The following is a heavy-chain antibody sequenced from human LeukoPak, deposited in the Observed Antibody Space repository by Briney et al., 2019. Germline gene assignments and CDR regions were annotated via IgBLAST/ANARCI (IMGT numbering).Heavy chain of an antibody. Sequence: GTSLRLSCEASGFTFSTFSMHWVRQTPDKRLEWVAGISDDGRDTYYADSVKGRFTISRANSKNTLYLQMNSLSPEDTAVVYCARVGRVSIYPSYMDVWGKGTTVTVSS. CDR3: ARVGRVSIYPSYMDV. D-gene: IGHD6-6*01. CDR2: ISDDGRDT. CDR1: GFTFSTFS. V-gene: IGHV3-30*04. J-gene: IGHJ6*03.